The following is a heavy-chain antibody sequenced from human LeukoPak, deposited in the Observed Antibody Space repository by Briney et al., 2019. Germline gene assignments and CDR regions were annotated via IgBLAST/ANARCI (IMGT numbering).Heavy chain of an antibody. J-gene: IGHJ6*04. CDR1: GFTFSIYG. D-gene: IGHD3-10*02. CDR2: IRYDAINK. V-gene: IGHV3-30*02. Sequence: PGGSLRLSCAASGFTFSIYGMHWVRQAPGKGLEWVAFIRYDAINKYYADSVKGRFTISRDNAKNSLYLQMNSLRAEDTAVYYCAELGITMIGGVWGKGTTVTISS. CDR3: AELGITMIGGV.